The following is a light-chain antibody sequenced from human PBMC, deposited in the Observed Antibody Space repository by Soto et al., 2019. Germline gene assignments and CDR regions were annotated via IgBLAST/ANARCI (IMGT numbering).Light chain of an antibody. CDR1: RSDIGGYNY. Sequence: QSALTQSASVSGSPGQSITISCTGTRSDIGGYNYVSWYQQHPDKAPKLMIFEVSNRPSGVSNRFSGYKSGNTASLTISGLLPEDEADYYCSSYTTSSTVAFGGGTKLTVL. CDR3: SSYTTSSTVA. J-gene: IGLJ2*01. V-gene: IGLV2-14*01. CDR2: EVS.